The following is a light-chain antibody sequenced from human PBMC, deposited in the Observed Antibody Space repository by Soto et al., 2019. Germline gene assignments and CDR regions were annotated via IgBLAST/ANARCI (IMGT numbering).Light chain of an antibody. CDR2: DVS. V-gene: IGLV2-14*03. Sequence: QSVLTQPASVSGTPGQSITISCTGTGSDVGGYNYVSWYQQHPDKAPKLIIYDVSNRPSGVSNRFSGSKSGNTASLTISGLQAEDEADYYCTSYTSSSTGVIGTGTKVTVL. J-gene: IGLJ1*01. CDR3: TSYTSSSTGV. CDR1: GSDVGGYNY.